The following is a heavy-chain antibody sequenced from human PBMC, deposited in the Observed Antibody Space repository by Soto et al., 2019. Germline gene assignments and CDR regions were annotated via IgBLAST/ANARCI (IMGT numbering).Heavy chain of an antibody. CDR1: GYSFTDYH. CDR3: ARGHSTDCSNGVCSFFYNHEMDV. J-gene: IGHJ6*02. CDR2: INPKSGGT. Sequence: QVQLVQSGAEVKKPGASVRVSCKASGYSFTDYHIHWVRQAPGQGLEWLGRINPKSGGTSTAQKFQGWVTMTRDRSISTVYMELTRLMSDDTAVYFCARGHSTDCSNGVCSFFYNHEMDVWGQGTTVTVSS. V-gene: IGHV1-2*04. D-gene: IGHD2-8*01.